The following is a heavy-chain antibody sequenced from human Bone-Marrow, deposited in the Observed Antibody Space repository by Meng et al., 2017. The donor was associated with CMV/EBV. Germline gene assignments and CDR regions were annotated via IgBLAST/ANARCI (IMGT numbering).Heavy chain of an antibody. V-gene: IGHV3-11*04. CDR1: GFTFSNAW. D-gene: IGHD2-2*01. Sequence: GGSLRLSCAASGFTFSNAWMSWIRQAPGKGLEWVSYISSSGSTIYYADSVKGRFTISRDNAKNSLYLQMNSLRAEDTAVYYCARLIGYCSSTSCYHYYGMDVWGQGTTVTVSS. CDR2: ISSSGSTI. CDR3: ARLIGYCSSTSCYHYYGMDV. J-gene: IGHJ6*02.